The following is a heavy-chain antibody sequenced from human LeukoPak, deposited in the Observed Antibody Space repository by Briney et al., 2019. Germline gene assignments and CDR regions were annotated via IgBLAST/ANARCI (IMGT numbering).Heavy chain of an antibody. CDR2: IGSSSTYI. V-gene: IGHV3-21*01. CDR1: GFTFSTYS. Sequence: GGSLRLSCAASGFTFSTYSMNWVRQAPGKGLEWVSSIGSSSTYIYYADSLKGRFTISRDNAKNSLYLQVNSLRAEDTAVYYCARHGLGFLEWTIDYWGQGTLVTVSS. D-gene: IGHD3-3*01. J-gene: IGHJ4*02. CDR3: ARHGLGFLEWTIDY.